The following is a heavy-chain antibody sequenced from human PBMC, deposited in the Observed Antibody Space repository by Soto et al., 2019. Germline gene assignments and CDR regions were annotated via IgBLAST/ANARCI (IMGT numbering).Heavy chain of an antibody. Sequence: ASVKVSCKASGYTFTSYGISWVRQAPGQGLEWMGWISAYNGNTNYAQKLQGRVTMTTDTSTSTAYMELRSLRSDDTAVYYCARDRAPAATWAYYYYGMDVWGQGTTVTVSS. V-gene: IGHV1-18*01. CDR2: ISAYNGNT. CDR1: GYTFTSYG. CDR3: ARDRAPAATWAYYYYGMDV. D-gene: IGHD2-2*01. J-gene: IGHJ6*02.